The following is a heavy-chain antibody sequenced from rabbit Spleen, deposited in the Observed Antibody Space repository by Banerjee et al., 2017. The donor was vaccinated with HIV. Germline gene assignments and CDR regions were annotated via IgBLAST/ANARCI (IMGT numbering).Heavy chain of an antibody. CDR2: IDTGSSGFT. V-gene: IGHV1S40*01. D-gene: IGHD8-1*01. Sequence: EESGGGLVKPGASLTLTCIASGVSFSGNSYMCWVRQAPGKGLEWVGCIDTGSSGFTYFASWAKGRFTISKTSSTTVTLQMTSLTAADTATYFCARDTGSSFSSYGMDLWGPGTLVTVS. CDR3: ARDTGSSFSSYGMDL. J-gene: IGHJ6*01. CDR1: GVSFSGNSY.